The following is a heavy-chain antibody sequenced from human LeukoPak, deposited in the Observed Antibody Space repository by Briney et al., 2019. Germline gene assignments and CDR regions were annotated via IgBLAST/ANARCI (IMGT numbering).Heavy chain of an antibody. J-gene: IGHJ4*02. V-gene: IGHV4-59*01. CDR1: GGSISRYY. CDR2: IYYSGST. Sequence: SETLSPTCTVSGGSISRYYWSWIRQPPGKGLEWIGYIYYSGSTNYNPSLKSRVTISVDTSKNQFSLRLSSVIAVDTALYYCARSAYYDSTTPDYWGQGTLVTVSS. D-gene: IGHD3-3*01. CDR3: ARSAYYDSTTPDY.